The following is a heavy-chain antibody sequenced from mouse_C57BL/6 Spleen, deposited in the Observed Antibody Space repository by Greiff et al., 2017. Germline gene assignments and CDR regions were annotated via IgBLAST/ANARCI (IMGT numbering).Heavy chain of an antibody. CDR3: ARLRGFAD. V-gene: IGHV1-82*01. J-gene: IGHJ3*01. CDR1: GYAFSSSW. CDR2: IYPGDGDT. Sequence: QVQLLQSGPELVKPGASVKISCKASGYAFSSSWMNWVKQSPGKGLEWIGRIYPGDGDTNYNRKFKGKATLTADKSSSTAYMQLSSLTSEDSAVYCCARLRGFADWGQGTLVTVSA.